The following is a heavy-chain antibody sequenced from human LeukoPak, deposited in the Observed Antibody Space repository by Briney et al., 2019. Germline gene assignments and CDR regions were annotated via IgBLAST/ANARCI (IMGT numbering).Heavy chain of an antibody. CDR1: GFTFSSYA. Sequence: GGSLRLSCAASGFTFSSYAMHWVRQAPGKGLEWVAVISYDGSSKYYADSVKGRFTISRDNSKNTLYLQMNSLRAEDTAVYYCAGPGIAAERSFDYWGQGTLVTVSS. V-gene: IGHV3-30*01. CDR3: AGPGIAAERSFDY. D-gene: IGHD6-13*01. CDR2: ISYDGSSK. J-gene: IGHJ4*02.